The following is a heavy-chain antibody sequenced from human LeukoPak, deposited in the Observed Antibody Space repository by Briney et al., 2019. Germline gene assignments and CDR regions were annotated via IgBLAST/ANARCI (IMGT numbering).Heavy chain of an antibody. J-gene: IGHJ4*02. D-gene: IGHD3-10*01. Sequence: PGGSLRLSCAASGFTFDDYAMHWVRQAPGKGLEWVSGISWNSGSIGYADSVKGRFTISRDNAKNSLYLQMNSLRAEDTALYYCAKVRRSGSGSYFDYWGQGTLVTVSS. CDR2: ISWNSGSI. CDR1: GFTFDDYA. V-gene: IGHV3-9*01. CDR3: AKVRRSGSGSYFDY.